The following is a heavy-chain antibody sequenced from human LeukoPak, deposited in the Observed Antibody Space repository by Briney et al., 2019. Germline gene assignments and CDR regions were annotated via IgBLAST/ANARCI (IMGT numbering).Heavy chain of an antibody. CDR2: IKSKTDGGAA. J-gene: IGHJ4*02. Sequence: GGCLRLSCAASGFIFSDVWMNWVRQAPGAGLKWIGRIKSKTDGGAADYAAPVKGRFTISRDDSNNTPYLQMSSLRAEDTAMYYCTTSFGVASARWGQGTLVIASS. V-gene: IGHV3-15*01. D-gene: IGHD3-3*01. CDR1: GFIFSDVW. CDR3: TTSFGVASAR.